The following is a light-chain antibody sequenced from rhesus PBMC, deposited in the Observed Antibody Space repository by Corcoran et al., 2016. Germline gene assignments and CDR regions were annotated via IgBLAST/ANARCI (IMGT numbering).Light chain of an antibody. V-gene: IGKV1-22*01. CDR1: QSISRW. Sequence: DIQMTQSPSSLSASVGDTVTITCRASQSISRWLAWYQQQTGKAPKLLIYKASSLQSGVPSRVSVSGLGTDCTLPISTLQSEDFANYYCPQYSSSPYSFGQGTKVEIK. CDR3: PQYSSSPYS. CDR2: KAS. J-gene: IGKJ2*01.